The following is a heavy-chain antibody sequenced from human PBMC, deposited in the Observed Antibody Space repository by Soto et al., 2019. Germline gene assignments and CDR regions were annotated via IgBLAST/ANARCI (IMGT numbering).Heavy chain of an antibody. CDR3: TREYYYGSGSYYNVDYYGMDV. CDR2: IRSKAYGGTT. V-gene: IGHV3-49*03. CDR1: GFTFGDYA. J-gene: IGHJ6*02. D-gene: IGHD3-10*01. Sequence: GGSLRLSCTSSGFTFGDYAMSWFRQAPGKGLEWVGFIRSKAYGGTTEYAASVKGRFTISRDDSKSIAYLQMNSLKTEDTAVYYCTREYYYGSGSYYNVDYYGMDVWGQGTTVT.